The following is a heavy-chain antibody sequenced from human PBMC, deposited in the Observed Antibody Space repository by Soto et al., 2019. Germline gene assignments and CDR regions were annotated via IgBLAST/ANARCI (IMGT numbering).Heavy chain of an antibody. Sequence: GGSLSLSCAASGFTFSSYSMNWVRQAPGKGLEWVSSIGSSGSTIYYADFVKGRFTISRDNAKNSLYLQMNSLRDEDTAVYYCARDPWSGPALGDFWGQGTLVTVSS. CDR1: GFTFSSYS. CDR3: ARDPWSGPALGDF. D-gene: IGHD3-3*01. J-gene: IGHJ4*02. CDR2: IGSSGSTI. V-gene: IGHV3-48*02.